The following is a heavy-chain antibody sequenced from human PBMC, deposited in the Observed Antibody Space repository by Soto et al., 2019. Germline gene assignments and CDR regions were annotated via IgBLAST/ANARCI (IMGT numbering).Heavy chain of an antibody. Sequence: GASVKVSCKASGYTFTSYGISWVRQAPGQGLEWMGWISAYNGNTNYAQKLQGRVTMTTDTSTSTAYMELRSLRSDDTAVYYCARDLYDFWSGYPFDYWGQGTLVTVSS. CDR2: ISAYNGNT. D-gene: IGHD3-3*01. CDR1: GYTFTSYG. V-gene: IGHV1-18*01. CDR3: ARDLYDFWSGYPFDY. J-gene: IGHJ4*02.